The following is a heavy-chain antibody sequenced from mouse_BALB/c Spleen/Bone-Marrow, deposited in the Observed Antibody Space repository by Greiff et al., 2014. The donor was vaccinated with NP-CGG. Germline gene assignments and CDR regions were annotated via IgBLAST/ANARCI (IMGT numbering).Heavy chain of an antibody. D-gene: IGHD1-2*01. CDR3: ARITTATGAMDY. CDR2: LWADGST. Sequence: VKLVESGPGLVAPSQSLSITCTVSGFSLTTYGVHWVRQPPGKGLEWLGVLWADGSTNYNSALMSRLSISKDNSKSQVFLKMNSLQTDDTAMYYCARITTATGAMDYWGQRTSVTVSS. J-gene: IGHJ4*01. CDR1: GFSLTTYG. V-gene: IGHV2-9*02.